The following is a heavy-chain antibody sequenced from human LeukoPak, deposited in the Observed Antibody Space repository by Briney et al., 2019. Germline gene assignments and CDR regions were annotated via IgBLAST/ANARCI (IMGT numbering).Heavy chain of an antibody. V-gene: IGHV4-59*01. CDR3: ARAELDYFDY. CDR1: GGFISNYY. CDR2: MYYTGST. Sequence: PSETLSLTCSVSGGFISNYYWSWIRQPPGKGLEWIGYMYYTGSTNYNPSLKSRVTISVDTSKNQFSLKLSSVTAADTAVYYCARAELDYFDYWGQGTLVTVSS. D-gene: IGHD1-7*01. J-gene: IGHJ4*02.